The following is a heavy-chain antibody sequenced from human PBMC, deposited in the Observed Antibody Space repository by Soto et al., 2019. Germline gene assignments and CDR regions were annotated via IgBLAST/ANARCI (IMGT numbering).Heavy chain of an antibody. CDR3: AKGVGRLWPFDY. Sequence: QVQLVESGGGVVQPGRSLRLSCAASGFTFSSYGMHWVRQAPGKGLEWVAVISYDGSNKYYADSVKGRFTISRDNSKNTLYLQMNSLRAEDTAVYYCAKGVGRLWPFDYWGQGTLVTVSS. CDR1: GFTFSSYG. CDR2: ISYDGSNK. J-gene: IGHJ4*02. D-gene: IGHD5-18*01. V-gene: IGHV3-30*18.